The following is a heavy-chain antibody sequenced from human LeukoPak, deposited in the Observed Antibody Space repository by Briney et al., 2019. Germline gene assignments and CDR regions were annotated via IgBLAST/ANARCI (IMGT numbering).Heavy chain of an antibody. D-gene: IGHD2-2*01. V-gene: IGHV3-21*01. CDR1: GFTARSSS. CDR2: ISSSGTYM. J-gene: IGHJ4*02. CDR3: ANREYHLPALY. Sequence: GGSLRLSCAGSGFTARSSSMNWVRQAPGKGLEWVSSISSSGTYMYYADSVKGRFTISRDNAKNSLYLQMNSLRAEDTAVYYCANREYHLPALYWGQGTLVTVSS.